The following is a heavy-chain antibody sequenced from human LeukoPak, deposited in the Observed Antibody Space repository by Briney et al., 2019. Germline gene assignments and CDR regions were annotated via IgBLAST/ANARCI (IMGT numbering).Heavy chain of an antibody. CDR3: ARVPNHLRPYRYMDV. D-gene: IGHD4-17*01. J-gene: IGHJ6*03. Sequence: PSETLSLTCAVSGYSISSGYYWGWIRQSPGRGLEWIGSISQSGGSSYNPSLKSRVTISVDTSNNQFSLNLSSVTASDTAVYFCARVPNHLRPYRYMDVWGKGTTVIVSS. V-gene: IGHV4-38-2*01. CDR2: ISQSGGS. CDR1: GYSISSGYY.